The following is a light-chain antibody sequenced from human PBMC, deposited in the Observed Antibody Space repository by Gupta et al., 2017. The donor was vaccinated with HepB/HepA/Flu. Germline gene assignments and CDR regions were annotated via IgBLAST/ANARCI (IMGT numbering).Light chain of an antibody. CDR1: QSLLNSNGYHY. V-gene: IGKV2-28*01. J-gene: IGKJ4*01. Sequence: DLVMTQFPLSLPVTPGEPASISCRSSQSLLNSNGYHYLDWYVQQPGQSPQLLSSVVSLRASGVPERFSGSGSGTDFTLTISSVEAEDVGGSYCMQGLHPPRTFGGGTKVEIK. CDR3: MQGLHPPRT. CDR2: VVS.